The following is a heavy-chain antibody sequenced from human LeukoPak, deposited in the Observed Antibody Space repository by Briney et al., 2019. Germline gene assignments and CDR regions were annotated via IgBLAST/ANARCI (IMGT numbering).Heavy chain of an antibody. V-gene: IGHV1-2*02. D-gene: IGHD6-13*01. J-gene: IGHJ4*02. CDR2: INPNSGGT. Sequence: ASVKVSCKASGYTFTGYYMHWVRQAPGQGLEWMGWINPNSGGTNYAQKFKGRVTMTRDTSISTAYMELSRLRPDDTAVYYCARTPYSSSWLMRYYFDYWGQGTLVTVSS. CDR3: ARTPYSSSWLMRYYFDY. CDR1: GYTFTGYY.